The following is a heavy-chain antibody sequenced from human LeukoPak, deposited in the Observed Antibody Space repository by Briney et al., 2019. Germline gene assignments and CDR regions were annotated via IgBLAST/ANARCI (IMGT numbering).Heavy chain of an antibody. Sequence: PGGSLRLSCAPSGLTFSRCGMHWVRQAPGEGREWGAVIWYDGSNEDYADSVKGRFTISRDNSKNPLYLQMNSLGAEDTAAYYCARAPYYASGRYYPIWGQGTLVTVSS. D-gene: IGHD3-10*01. CDR2: IWYDGSNE. CDR3: ARAPYYASGRYYPI. CDR1: GLTFSRCG. J-gene: IGHJ3*02. V-gene: IGHV3-33*01.